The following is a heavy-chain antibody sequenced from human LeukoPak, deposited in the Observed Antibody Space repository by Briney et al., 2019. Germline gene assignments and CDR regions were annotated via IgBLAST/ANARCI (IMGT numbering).Heavy chain of an antibody. CDR1: GGSISRYY. CDR2: ISYTGST. Sequence: SETLSLTCTVSGGSISRYYWSWIRQHPGDGLEWVGYISYTGSTTYYSSLKSRGTISLDTSQNQCSLKLTSVTPADTAVYYCAKTAKYYYGSATYYFFEYWGQGTLVTVSS. J-gene: IGHJ4*02. D-gene: IGHD3-10*01. CDR3: AKTAKYYYGSATYYFFEY. V-gene: IGHV4-59*01.